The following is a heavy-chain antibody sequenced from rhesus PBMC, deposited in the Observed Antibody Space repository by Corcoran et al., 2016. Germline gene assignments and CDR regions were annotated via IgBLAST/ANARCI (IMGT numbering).Heavy chain of an antibody. Sequence: QVQLQESGPGLVKPLGTLPLTCAVPGGPISSDYWSWIRQPPGKGLEWIGYIYGSGSSTNYNPSLKSRVTLSVDTSKNQFSLKLSSLTAADTAVYYCARRSSNYDYWGQGVLVTVSS. D-gene: IGHD6-43*01. V-gene: IGHV4S11*01. CDR1: GGPISSDY. J-gene: IGHJ4*01. CDR3: ARRSSNYDY. CDR2: IYGSGSST.